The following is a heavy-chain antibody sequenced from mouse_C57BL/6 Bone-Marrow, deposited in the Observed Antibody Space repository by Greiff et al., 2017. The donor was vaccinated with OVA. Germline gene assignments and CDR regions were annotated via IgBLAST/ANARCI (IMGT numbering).Heavy chain of an antibody. CDR2: IYPRSGNT. Sequence: VQVVESGAELARPGASVKLSCKASGYTFTSYGISWVKQRTGQGLEWIGEIYPRSGNTYYNEKFKGKATLTADKSSSTAYMELRSLTSEDSAVYFCARGGWLLPFYYYAMDYWGQGTSVTVSS. J-gene: IGHJ4*01. V-gene: IGHV1-81*01. D-gene: IGHD2-3*01. CDR3: ARGGWLLPFYYYAMDY. CDR1: GYTFTSYG.